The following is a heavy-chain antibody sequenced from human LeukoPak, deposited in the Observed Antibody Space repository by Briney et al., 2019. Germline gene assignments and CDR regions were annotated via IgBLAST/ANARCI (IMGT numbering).Heavy chain of an antibody. CDR3: ARGPSEGFDY. CDR2: INHSGST. CDR1: GGSFSGYY. Sequence: SETLSLTCAVYGGSFSGYYWSWIRQPPGKGLEWIGEINHSGSTNYNPSLKSRVIISVDTSKNQFSLKLSSVTAADTAVYYCARGPSEGFDYWGQGTLVTVSS. V-gene: IGHV4-34*01. J-gene: IGHJ4*02.